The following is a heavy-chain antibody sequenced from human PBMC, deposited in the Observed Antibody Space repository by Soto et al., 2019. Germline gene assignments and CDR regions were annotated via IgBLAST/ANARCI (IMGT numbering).Heavy chain of an antibody. CDR1: GGSISSSSYY. V-gene: IGHV4-39*01. Sequence: SETLSLTCTVSGGSISSSSYYWGWIRQPPGKGLEWIGSIYYSGSTYYNPSLKSRVTISVDTSKNQFSLQLDSLTPEDTAVYFCVRLIGNSWLDQWGQGTLVTVSS. J-gene: IGHJ4*02. CDR3: VRLIGNSWLDQ. D-gene: IGHD2-15*01. CDR2: IYYSGST.